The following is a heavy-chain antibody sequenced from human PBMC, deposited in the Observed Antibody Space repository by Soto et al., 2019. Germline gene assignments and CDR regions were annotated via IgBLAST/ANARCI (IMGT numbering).Heavy chain of an antibody. CDR1: GYTFTNYY. CDR2: INPSGGSP. CDR3: SRGDGTTILLTPTTSGFAD. D-gene: IGHD1-26*01. Sequence: QVQVVQSGAEVKKPGASVKVSCRASGYTFTNYYMHWVRQAPGQGLEWMGIINPSGGSPTYAQKFQDRVTMTSDTSTSTVYLELSSLRSEDTAVYYCSRGDGTTILLTPTTSGFADWGQGTLVTVSS. V-gene: IGHV1-46*01. J-gene: IGHJ5*02.